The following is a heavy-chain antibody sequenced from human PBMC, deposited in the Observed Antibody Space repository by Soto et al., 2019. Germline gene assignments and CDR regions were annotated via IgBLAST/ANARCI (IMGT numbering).Heavy chain of an antibody. CDR2: IRDDGSAT. Sequence: QVQLVESGGGVVQPGGSRRLSCEASRFSFSDYGMHWVRQAPGKGLEWVALIRDDGSATYYSDSVKGRFAISRDNSKNTLFLQMDRLGAEDTAVYYCATSNLTEGFDIWGQGTMVSVSS. J-gene: IGHJ3*02. V-gene: IGHV3-30*02. CDR1: RFSFSDYG. CDR3: ATSNLTEGFDI. D-gene: IGHD2-8*01.